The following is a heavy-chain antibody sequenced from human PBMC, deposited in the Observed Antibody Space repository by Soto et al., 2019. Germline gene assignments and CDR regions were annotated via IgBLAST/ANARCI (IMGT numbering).Heavy chain of an antibody. J-gene: IGHJ6*02. CDR2: INWNSGSI. Sequence: EMQLVESEGNLVQPGRSLRLSCAASGFTFADYAMHWVRQAPGKGLEWVSGINWNSGSIGYADSVKGRFTISRDNAKNSLYLQMNSLRAEDTALYYCAKDMQWSGSYHYFMDVWGQGTTVTVSS. CDR1: GFTFADYA. CDR3: AKDMQWSGSYHYFMDV. V-gene: IGHV3-9*01. D-gene: IGHD1-26*01.